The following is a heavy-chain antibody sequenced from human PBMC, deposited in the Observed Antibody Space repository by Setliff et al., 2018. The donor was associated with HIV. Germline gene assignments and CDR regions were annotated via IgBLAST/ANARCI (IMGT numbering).Heavy chain of an antibody. D-gene: IGHD3-10*01. Sequence: ASVKVSCKASGYTFTGYHIHWVRQAPGQGLEWMGWINPNIGGTNSAQKFQGRVTMTRDTSISTAYMVLSRLRSDDTAVYYCAREGKFRYYYYMDVWGKGTTVTVSS. V-gene: IGHV1-2*02. J-gene: IGHJ6*03. CDR3: AREGKFRYYYYMDV. CDR1: GYTFTGYH. CDR2: INPNIGGT.